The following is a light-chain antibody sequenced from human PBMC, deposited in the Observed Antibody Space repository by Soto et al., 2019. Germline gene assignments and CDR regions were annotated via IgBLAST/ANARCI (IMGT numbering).Light chain of an antibody. J-gene: IGLJ2*01. V-gene: IGLV1-47*01. Sequence: QSVLTQPPSVSGTPGQRGIISWSGSSSNIGNNYVYWHQQVPGTAPKLLSYRNNQRPSGVPDRFSGSKSGTSASMAISGLRSDDEAEYYCATWEDSMSGLIFGGGTKVTVL. CDR3: ATWEDSMSGLI. CDR2: RNN. CDR1: SSNIGNNY.